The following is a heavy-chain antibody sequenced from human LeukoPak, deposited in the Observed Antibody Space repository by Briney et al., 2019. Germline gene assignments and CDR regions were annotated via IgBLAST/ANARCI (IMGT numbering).Heavy chain of an antibody. J-gene: IGHJ4*02. CDR2: VYYSGST. CDR1: GGSISSDRYY. Sequence: PSETLSLTCTVSGGSISSDRYYWGWIRQPPGKGLGWIGTVYYSGSTYYNPSLRSRLTLSVDTSKIQFSLKMTSVTAADTAVYYCARHRASVTTNFDYWGQGTLVTVSS. CDR3: ARHRASVTTNFDY. V-gene: IGHV4-39*01. D-gene: IGHD4-17*01.